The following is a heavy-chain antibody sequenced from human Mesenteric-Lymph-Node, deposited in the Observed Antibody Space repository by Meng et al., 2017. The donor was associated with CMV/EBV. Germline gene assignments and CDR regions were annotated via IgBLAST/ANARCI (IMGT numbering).Heavy chain of an antibody. Sequence: GGSLRLSCAASGFTFSDYAIHWVRQSPGKGLEWLAVISRSGVTNFYADSAKGRLTFSRDNSRNTIYVQMTSLTAEDTAVYYCARDLKPGDYWSGYSDYWGQGTLVTVSS. D-gene: IGHD3-3*01. CDR1: GFTFSDYA. V-gene: IGHV3-30*04. J-gene: IGHJ4*02. CDR3: ARDLKPGDYWSGYSDY. CDR2: ISRSGVTN.